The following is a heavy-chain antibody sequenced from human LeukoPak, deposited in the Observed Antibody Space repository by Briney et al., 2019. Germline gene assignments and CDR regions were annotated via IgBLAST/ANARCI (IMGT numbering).Heavy chain of an antibody. CDR2: IKQDGSEK. CDR1: GFTFSSYW. CDR3: ARDFVVVTAFFDS. D-gene: IGHD2-21*02. V-gene: IGHV3-7*01. J-gene: IGHJ4*02. Sequence: PGGSLRLSCAASGFTFSSYWMSWVRQAPGKGLEWLANIKQDGSEKYYVDSVKGRFTISRDNAKNSLYLQMNSLRAEDTAVYYCARDFVVVTAFFDSWGQGTLVTVSS.